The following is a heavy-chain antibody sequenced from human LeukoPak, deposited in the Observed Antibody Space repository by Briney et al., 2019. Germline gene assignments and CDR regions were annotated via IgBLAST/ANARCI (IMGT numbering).Heavy chain of an antibody. D-gene: IGHD3-10*01. CDR3: ARGKAYYYGSGSYFAYNWFDP. Sequence: SETLSLTCTVSGGSISSSGYYWGWIRQPPGKGLEWIGSIYHSGSTYYNPSLKSRVTISVDTSKNQFSLKLSSVTAADTAVYYCARGKAYYYGSGSYFAYNWFDPWGQGTLVTVSS. V-gene: IGHV4-39*07. CDR2: IYHSGST. J-gene: IGHJ5*02. CDR1: GGSISSSGYY.